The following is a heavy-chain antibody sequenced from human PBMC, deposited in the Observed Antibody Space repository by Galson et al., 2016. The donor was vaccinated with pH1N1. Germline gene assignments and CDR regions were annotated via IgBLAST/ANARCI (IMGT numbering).Heavy chain of an antibody. D-gene: IGHD6-13*01. Sequence: SLRLSCAASGFTFSRHAMHWVRQAPGKGLEWVAVISYDGSNKYYADSVRGRFTISRDNSKNTLYLQMNSLRAEDTAVYYCATGLLAAAGTFDYWGQGTLVTVSS. CDR2: ISYDGSNK. V-gene: IGHV3-30*04. CDR1: GFTFSRHA. J-gene: IGHJ4*02. CDR3: ATGLLAAAGTFDY.